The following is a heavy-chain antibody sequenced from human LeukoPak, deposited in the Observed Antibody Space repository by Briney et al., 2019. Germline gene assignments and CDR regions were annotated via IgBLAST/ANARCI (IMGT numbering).Heavy chain of an antibody. CDR2: IYYRGST. CDR3: ARVGPAADRGNNWFDP. CDR1: GGSVSSGSYY. J-gene: IGHJ5*02. V-gene: IGHV4-61*01. D-gene: IGHD2-2*01. Sequence: SETLSLTCTVSGGSVSSGSYYWSGIRQPPGKGLEWIGYIYYRGSTNYNPSLKSRVTISVDTSKNQFSLKLSSVTAADTAVYYCARVGPAADRGNNWFDPWGQGTLVTVSS.